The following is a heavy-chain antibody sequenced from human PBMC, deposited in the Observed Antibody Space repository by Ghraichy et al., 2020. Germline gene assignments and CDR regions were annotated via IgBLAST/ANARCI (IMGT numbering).Heavy chain of an antibody. CDR2: MYLSGST. D-gene: IGHD6-13*01. V-gene: IGHV4-39*01. J-gene: IGHJ6*02. Sequence: SQTLSLTCTVSGGSITSSSYYWGWIRQPTGQELEWIGTMYLSGSTYYNPSLTSRVTLSVDTTKNQFSLKLSSVTAADTAVYYCARIRSSSYVYYAYYGMDVWGQVTTVTVSS. CDR3: ARIRSSSYVYYAYYGMDV. CDR1: GGSITSSSYY.